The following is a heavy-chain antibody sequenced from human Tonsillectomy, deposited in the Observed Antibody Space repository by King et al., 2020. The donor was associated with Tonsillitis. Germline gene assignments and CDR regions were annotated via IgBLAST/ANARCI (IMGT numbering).Heavy chain of an antibody. D-gene: IGHD6-13*01. J-gene: IGHJ4*02. CDR2: IYYSGST. V-gene: IGHV4-61*01. Sequence: QLQESGPGLVKPSETLSLTCTVSGGSVSSGSYYWSWIRQPPGKGLEWIGYIYYSGSTNYNPSLKSRVTISVDTSKNQFSLKLSSVTAADTAVYYCARTSGIAAVWGQGTLVTVSS. CDR3: ARTSGIAAV. CDR1: GGSVSSGSYY.